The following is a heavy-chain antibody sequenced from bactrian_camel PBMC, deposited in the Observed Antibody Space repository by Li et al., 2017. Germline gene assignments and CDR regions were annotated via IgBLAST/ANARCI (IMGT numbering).Heavy chain of an antibody. D-gene: IGHD2*01. Sequence: HVQLVESGGGSVQAGGSLILSCAASGYTDNDRCMAWFRQAPGKEREGVARIATGSGNTYYADSVKGRFTISLDNTKTTVYLQMNSPKTEDTAVYYCATDDPRLIACGSSCRPYWGQGTQVTVS. CDR3: ATDDPRLIACGSSCRPY. V-gene: IGHV3S1*01. J-gene: IGHJ4*01. CDR2: IATGSGNT. CDR1: GYTDNDRC.